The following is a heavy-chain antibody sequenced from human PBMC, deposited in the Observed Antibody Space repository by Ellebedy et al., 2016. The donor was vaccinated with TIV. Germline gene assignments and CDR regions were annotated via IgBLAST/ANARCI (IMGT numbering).Heavy chain of an antibody. CDR3: AKGRSGTYIHHAFDY. J-gene: IGHJ4*02. CDR1: GFTFNSYA. V-gene: IGHV3-23*01. D-gene: IGHD1-14*01. Sequence: GESLKISCAASGFTFNSYAMSWVRQAPGKGLEWVSTISNTGSRTYYADSVEGRFIISRDNSKRTLYLQMNSLRADDTAIYYCAKGRSGTYIHHAFDYWGQGTLVTVSS. CDR2: ISNTGSRT.